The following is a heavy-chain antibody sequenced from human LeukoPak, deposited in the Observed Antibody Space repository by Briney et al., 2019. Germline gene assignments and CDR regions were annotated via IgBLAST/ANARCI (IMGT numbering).Heavy chain of an antibody. Sequence: PGRSLRLSCTFSGLSFSDSAVTWVRQAAGKGLEWIGCTRSKVYGGTTEYAASVKGRITVSRDESKSIAYLQMDSLTTEDTAVYICARGERDFDHWGRGTLVTVSS. V-gene: IGHV3-49*04. CDR2: TRSKVYGGTT. D-gene: IGHD3-16*01. CDR1: GLSFSDSA. CDR3: ARGERDFDH. J-gene: IGHJ4*02.